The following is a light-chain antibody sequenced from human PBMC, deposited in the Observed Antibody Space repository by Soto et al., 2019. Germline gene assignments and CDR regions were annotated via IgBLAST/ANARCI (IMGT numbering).Light chain of an antibody. CDR2: AAS. CDR1: QGISSY. Sequence: AIRMTQSPASFSASTGDRVTLXXRASQGISSYLAWDQQKPGKAPKXLIDAASTLQRVGPSRFSGSGAVTDFTLTSSCLQSEDFATYYCQQYYSYTWTFGQGTKVDIK. CDR3: QQYYSYTWT. J-gene: IGKJ1*01. V-gene: IGKV1-8*01.